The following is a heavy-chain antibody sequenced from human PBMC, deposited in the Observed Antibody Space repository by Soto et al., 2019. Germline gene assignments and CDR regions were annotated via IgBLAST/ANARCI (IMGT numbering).Heavy chain of an antibody. CDR1: GLTFSNYW. J-gene: IGHJ4*02. Sequence: VQLVESGGGLVQPGGSLRLSCAASGLTFSNYWMNWVRQAPGKGLEWVANIKEDGTEMNYVDSVKGRFTISRDNAKNSLHLQMNTLRAEDTAVYYCSCGTGCTARYWGQGTLVTVSS. CDR2: IKEDGTEM. D-gene: IGHD6-19*01. CDR3: SCGTGCTARY. V-gene: IGHV3-7*05.